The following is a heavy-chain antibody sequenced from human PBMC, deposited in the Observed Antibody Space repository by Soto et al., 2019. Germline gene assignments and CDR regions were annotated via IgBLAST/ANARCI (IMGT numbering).Heavy chain of an antibody. J-gene: IGHJ5*02. CDR3: ARGPSVFFGSKSFCPFHP. CDR1: GFTFSSYA. D-gene: IGHD3-3*01. Sequence: GGSLRLSCAASGFTFSSYAVHWVRQAPGKGLEWVAVISYDGSNKYYLALVRGRFTISREISKSTLYLKMNSLCPGDRAFFYFARGPSVFFGSKSFCPFHPWGQETLFTVS. CDR2: ISYDGSNK. V-gene: IGHV3-30-3*01.